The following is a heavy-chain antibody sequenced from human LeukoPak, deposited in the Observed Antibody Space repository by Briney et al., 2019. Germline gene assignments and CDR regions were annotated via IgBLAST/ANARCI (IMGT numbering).Heavy chain of an antibody. J-gene: IGHJ6*02. CDR2: ITSGGSTI. Sequence: GGSLRLSCAASGFTFSDYNINWVRQAPGKGLEWVSYITSGGSTIHHADSVKGRFTISRDNAKKTLYLQMNSLRAEDTAVYYCARSIGLTGGGVDVWGQGTTVTVSS. CDR1: GFTFSDYN. CDR3: ARSIGLTGGGVDV. V-gene: IGHV3-11*01. D-gene: IGHD3-9*01.